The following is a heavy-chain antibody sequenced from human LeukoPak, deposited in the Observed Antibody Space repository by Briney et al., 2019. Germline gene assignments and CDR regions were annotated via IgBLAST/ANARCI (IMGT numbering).Heavy chain of an antibody. D-gene: IGHD5-12*01. Sequence: SETLSLTCTVSGGFISSGGYYWSWIRQPPGKGLEWIGYIYSSGSTSYNPSLKSRVTISVDTSKNQFSLKLSSVTAADTAVYFCARSGYSGYDWEDYWGQGTLVTVSS. J-gene: IGHJ4*02. V-gene: IGHV4-61*08. CDR1: GGFISSGGYY. CDR2: IYSSGST. CDR3: ARSGYSGYDWEDY.